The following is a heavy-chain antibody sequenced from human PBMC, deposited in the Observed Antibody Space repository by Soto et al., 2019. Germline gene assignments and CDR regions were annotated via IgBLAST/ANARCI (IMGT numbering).Heavy chain of an antibody. Sequence: GGSLRLSCAASGFTFSSYSMNWVRQAPGKGLEWVSYISSSSSTIYYADSVKGRFTISRDNAKNSLYLQMNSLRAEDTAVYYCARVFYGDYVHLKRIFDYWGQGTLVTVSS. V-gene: IGHV3-48*01. CDR3: ARVFYGDYVHLKRIFDY. J-gene: IGHJ4*02. CDR2: ISSSSSTI. CDR1: GFTFSSYS. D-gene: IGHD4-17*01.